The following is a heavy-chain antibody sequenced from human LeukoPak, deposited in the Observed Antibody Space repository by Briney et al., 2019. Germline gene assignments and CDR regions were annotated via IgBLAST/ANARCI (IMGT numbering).Heavy chain of an antibody. J-gene: IGHJ4*02. CDR1: GFTISSYW. D-gene: IGHD1-1*01. CDR3: ARWRGRQSEFDY. V-gene: IGHV3-7*01. CDR2: IKEDESDE. Sequence: PGGSLRLSCDASGFTISSYWMSWVRQAPGTGLEWVAHIKEDESDEYYVDSVRGRFTASRDNAKNSVNLQMNSLRVEDTAVYYCARWRGRQSEFDYWGQGTLVTVSS.